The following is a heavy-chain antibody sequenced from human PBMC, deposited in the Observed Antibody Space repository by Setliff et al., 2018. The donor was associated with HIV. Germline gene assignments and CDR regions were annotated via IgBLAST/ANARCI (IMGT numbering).Heavy chain of an antibody. Sequence: ASVKVSCKASGYTFTNYYIHWVRQAPGQGLEWMGIINPSGGSTTYAQNFQGRVTMTRDTSTSTVYMELRSLKSGDTAVYYCARDMSGGDGYNHGAFDIWGQGTMVTVSS. CDR1: GYTFTNYY. V-gene: IGHV1-46*01. CDR3: ARDMSGGDGYNHGAFDI. J-gene: IGHJ3*02. D-gene: IGHD5-12*01. CDR2: INPSGGST.